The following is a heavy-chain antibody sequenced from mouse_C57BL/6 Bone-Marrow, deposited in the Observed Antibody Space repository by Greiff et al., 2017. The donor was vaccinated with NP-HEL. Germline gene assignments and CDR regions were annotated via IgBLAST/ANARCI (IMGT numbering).Heavy chain of an antibody. D-gene: IGHD2-1*01. CDR2: IDPENGDT. V-gene: IGHV14-4*01. Sequence: EVQRVESGAELVRPGASVKLSCTASGFNIKDDYMHWVKQRPEQGLEWIGWIDPENGDTEYASKFQGKATITADTSSNTAYLQLSSLTSEDTAVYYCTTTRPYLYYAFAYWGQGTLVTVSA. CDR3: TTTRPYLYYAFAY. J-gene: IGHJ3*01. CDR1: GFNIKDDY.